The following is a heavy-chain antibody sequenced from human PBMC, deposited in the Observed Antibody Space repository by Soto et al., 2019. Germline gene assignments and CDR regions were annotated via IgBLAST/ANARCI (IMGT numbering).Heavy chain of an antibody. J-gene: IGHJ3*02. V-gene: IGHV3-33*01. CDR1: GFTFSSYG. Sequence: GGSLRLSCAASGFTFSSYGMHWVRQAPGKGLEWVAVIWYDGSNKYYADSVKGRFTISRDNSKNTLYLQMNSLRAAETAVYYCARHGITGSYYEAFDIWGQGTMVTVSS. CDR3: ARHGITGSYYEAFDI. CDR2: IWYDGSNK. D-gene: IGHD1-26*01.